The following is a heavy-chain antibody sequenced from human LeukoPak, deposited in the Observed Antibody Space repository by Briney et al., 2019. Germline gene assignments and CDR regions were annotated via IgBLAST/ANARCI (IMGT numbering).Heavy chain of an antibody. J-gene: IGHJ6*02. CDR1: GDSISNSAYY. Sequence: PSETLSLTCTVSGDSISNSAYYWVWIRQPPGQGLEWIMTITNTGNTYSNPSLKSRVTISIDTSKTQISLKLTSVTAADTAVFYWARKTAGTSVDVWGQGTPVTVSS. V-gene: IGHV4-39*01. CDR3: ARKTAGTSVDV. D-gene: IGHD3-10*01. CDR2: ITNTGNT.